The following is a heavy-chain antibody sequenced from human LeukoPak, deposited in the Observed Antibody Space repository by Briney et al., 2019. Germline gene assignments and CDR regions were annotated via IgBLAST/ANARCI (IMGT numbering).Heavy chain of an antibody. Sequence: SETLSLTCTVSGGSISSYYWSWIRQPPGKGLEWIGYIYYSGSTNYNPSLKSRVTISVDTSKNQFSLNVDSVSAADTAVYYCARTLLPGLKGAFDIWGQGTMVTVSS. CDR3: ARTLLPGLKGAFDI. CDR1: GGSISSYY. V-gene: IGHV4-59*08. CDR2: IYYSGST. J-gene: IGHJ3*02. D-gene: IGHD3-22*01.